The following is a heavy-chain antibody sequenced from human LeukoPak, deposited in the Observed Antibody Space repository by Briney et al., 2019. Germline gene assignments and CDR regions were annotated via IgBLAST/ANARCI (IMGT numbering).Heavy chain of an antibody. V-gene: IGHV4-59*12. J-gene: IGHJ4*02. CDR2: IYYSGSI. CDR3: ARSVVLLERRYYFDY. D-gene: IGHD1-1*01. Sequence: SETLSLTCTVSGGSISSYYWSWIRQPPGKGLEWIGYIYYSGSINYNPSLKSRVTISVDTSNLLSSLMLTSVAAELTAWYCCARSVVLLERRYYFDYWGQGTLVTVSS. CDR1: GGSISSYY.